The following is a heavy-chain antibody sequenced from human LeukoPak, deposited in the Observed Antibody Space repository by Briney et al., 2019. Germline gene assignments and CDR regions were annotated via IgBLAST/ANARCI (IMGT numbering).Heavy chain of an antibody. J-gene: IGHJ4*02. CDR3: ARLWARCSSTSCYSNPYYFDY. D-gene: IGHD2-2*01. V-gene: IGHV4-39*01. CDR2: IFYSGST. CDR1: GGSISSTSYY. Sequence: PSETLSLTCTVSGGSISSTSYYWGWIRQPPGKGLEWIGSIFYSGSTYNNPSLKSRVTISVDTSKNQFSLKLSSVTAADTAVYYCARLWARCSSTSCYSNPYYFDYWGQGTLVTVSS.